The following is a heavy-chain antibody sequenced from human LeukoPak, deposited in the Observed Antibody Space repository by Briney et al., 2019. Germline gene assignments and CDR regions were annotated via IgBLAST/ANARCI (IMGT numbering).Heavy chain of an antibody. CDR2: ISGSGGST. V-gene: IGHV3-23*01. Sequence: PGGSLRLSCAASGFTFSNYAMSWVRQAPGKGLEWVSVISGSGGSTYYADSVKGRFTISRDNSKNTLYLQMNSLRAEDTAVYYCAKGDGSGRREGGVDYWGQGTLVTVSS. J-gene: IGHJ4*02. CDR1: GFTFSNYA. D-gene: IGHD3-10*01. CDR3: AKGDGSGRREGGVDY.